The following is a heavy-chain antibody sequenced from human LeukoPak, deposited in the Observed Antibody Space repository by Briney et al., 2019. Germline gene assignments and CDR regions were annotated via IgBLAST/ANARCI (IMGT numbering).Heavy chain of an antibody. CDR2: VHYAGST. CDR1: GDSISTTGYY. Sequence: SETLSLTCSVSGDSISTTGYYWGWVRQPPGKGLEWIGSVHYAGSTYYNPSLRSRVSISIDTSKNEFSLRLSSVTAADTAVYYCARRFGRSGRGAFDFWGQGTLVTVSS. CDR3: ARRFGRSGRGAFDF. D-gene: IGHD2-15*01. J-gene: IGHJ4*02. V-gene: IGHV4-39*01.